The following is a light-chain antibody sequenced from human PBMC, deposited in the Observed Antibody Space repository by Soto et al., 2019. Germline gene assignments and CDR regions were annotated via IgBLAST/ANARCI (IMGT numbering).Light chain of an antibody. CDR1: QSVSSY. J-gene: IGKJ5*01. V-gene: IGKV3-11*01. CDR2: DAS. Sequence: EIVLTQAPATLSLSPGERATLSCRASQSVSSYLAGYQQKPGQAPRLLIYDASNRATGIPARFSGSGSGTDFTLTLSSLEPEDFAVYYCQQRSNWPPVTFGQGTRLEIK. CDR3: QQRSNWPPVT.